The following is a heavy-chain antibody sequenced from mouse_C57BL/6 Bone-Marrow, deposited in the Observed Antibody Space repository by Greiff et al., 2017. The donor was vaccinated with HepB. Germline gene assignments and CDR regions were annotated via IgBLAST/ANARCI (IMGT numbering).Heavy chain of an antibody. J-gene: IGHJ4*01. Sequence: EVQRVESGGGLVQPKGSLKLSCAASGFSFNTYAMNWVRQAPGKGLEWVARIRSKSNNYATYYADSVKDRFTISRDDSESMLYLQMNNLKTEDTAMYYCVRHYDYDRYYAMDYWGQGTSVTVSS. D-gene: IGHD2-4*01. CDR2: IRSKSNNYAT. CDR3: VRHYDYDRYYAMDY. V-gene: IGHV10-1*01. CDR1: GFSFNTYA.